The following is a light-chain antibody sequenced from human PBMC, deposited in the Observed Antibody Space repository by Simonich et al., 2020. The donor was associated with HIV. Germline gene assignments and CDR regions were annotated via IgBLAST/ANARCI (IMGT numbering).Light chain of an antibody. Sequence: QSALTQPASVSGSPGQSITISCTGTSSEVGSYNLVSWYQQHPGKAPKLQIYEGSKRPSGVSNRFSGSKSGNTASLTISGLQAEDEADYYCCSYAGSSTWVFGGGTKLTVL. CDR3: CSYAGSSTWV. V-gene: IGLV2-23*01. CDR2: EGS. J-gene: IGLJ3*02. CDR1: SSEVGSYNL.